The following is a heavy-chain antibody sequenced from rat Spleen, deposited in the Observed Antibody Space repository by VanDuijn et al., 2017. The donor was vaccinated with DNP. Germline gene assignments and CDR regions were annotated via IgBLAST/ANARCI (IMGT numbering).Heavy chain of an antibody. CDR3: ARHNGGYGDWFAN. CDR2: IIHDGSSA. V-gene: IGHV5-29*01. D-gene: IGHD1-11*01. Sequence: EVQLVESGGGLVQPGRSLKLSCVVSGFTFSNYGMAWVRQVTTKGLEWVATIIHDGSSAYYRDSVKGRFTHSRDNAKSTLYLQMDRLRSEDTAPYYWARHNGGYGDWFANWGQGTLVTVSA. J-gene: IGHJ3*01. CDR1: GFTFSNYG.